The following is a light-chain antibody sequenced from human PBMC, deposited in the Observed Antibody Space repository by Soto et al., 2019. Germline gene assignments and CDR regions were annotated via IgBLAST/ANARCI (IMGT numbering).Light chain of an antibody. CDR1: SGHSNYP. V-gene: IGLV4-69*01. CDR2: VNSDGSH. J-gene: IGLJ2*01. Sequence: QPVLTQSPSASASLGASVKLTCTLSSGHSNYPIAWHQQQPEKGPRYLMKVNSDGSHSKGDGIPDRFSGSSSGAERHLTISGLQSEDEADYYCQTWGTGTHLVFGGGTKVTVL. CDR3: QTWGTGTHLV.